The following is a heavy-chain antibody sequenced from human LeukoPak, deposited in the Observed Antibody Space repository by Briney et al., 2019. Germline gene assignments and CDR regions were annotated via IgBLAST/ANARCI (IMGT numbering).Heavy chain of an antibody. J-gene: IGHJ4*02. V-gene: IGHV4-59*12. CDR3: ARAQSRGYSYGPFDY. D-gene: IGHD5-18*01. CDR1: GGSISGYY. CDR2: IHYSGRA. Sequence: SETLSLTCTVSGGSISGYYWSWIRQPPGKGLEWIGYIHYSGRADYNPSLKSRVTISVDTSKNQFSLKLSSVTAADTAIYYFARAQSRGYSYGPFDYWGQGTLVTVSS.